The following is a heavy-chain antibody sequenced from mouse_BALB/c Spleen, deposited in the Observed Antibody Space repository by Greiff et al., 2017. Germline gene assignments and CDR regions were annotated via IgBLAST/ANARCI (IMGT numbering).Heavy chain of an antibody. Sequence: EVKLVESGGDLVKPGGSLKLSCAASGFTFSSYGMSWVRQTPDKRLEWVATISSGGSYTYYPDSVKGRFTISRDNAKNTLYLQMSSLKSEDTAMYYCARQGGERGFAYWGQGTLVTVSA. CDR1: GFTFSSYG. CDR2: ISSGGSYT. CDR3: ARQGGERGFAY. J-gene: IGHJ3*01. V-gene: IGHV5-6*01.